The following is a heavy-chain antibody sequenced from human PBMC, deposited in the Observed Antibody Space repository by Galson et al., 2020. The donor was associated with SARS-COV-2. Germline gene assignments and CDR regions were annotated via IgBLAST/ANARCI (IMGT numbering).Heavy chain of an antibody. J-gene: IGHJ4*02. CDR2: IGGDKDASAT. CDR3: VKGPGMGF. CDR1: GFTFPDYA. Sequence: GESLKISCVASGFTFPDYAMSWVRQAPGKGLEWVSAIGGDKDASATFYAASVRGRFTISRDNSKTTVYLQMNSLRADDTAVYYCVKGPGMGFWGQGALVTVSS. D-gene: IGHD2-8*01. V-gene: IGHV3-23*01.